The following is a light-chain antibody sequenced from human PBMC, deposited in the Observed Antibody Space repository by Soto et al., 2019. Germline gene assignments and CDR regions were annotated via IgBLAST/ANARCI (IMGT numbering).Light chain of an antibody. J-gene: IGKJ4*01. V-gene: IGKV3-11*01. CDR2: DAS. CDR1: QSVGSH. CDR3: QPRSSSLWLT. Sequence: EIVLTQSPATLSLSPGEGATLSCRTSQSVGSHLAWYQQKPGQVPRLLLHDASIRATGIPDRFSGSGSGTDFTLTISSLEPEDVAVYYCQPRSSSLWLTFGGGTKVDIK.